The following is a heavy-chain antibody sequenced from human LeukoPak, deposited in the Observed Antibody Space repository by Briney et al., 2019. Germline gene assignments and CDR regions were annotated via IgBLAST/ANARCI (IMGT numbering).Heavy chain of an antibody. CDR1: GGTFSSYA. Sequence: SVKVSCKASGGTFSSYAISWVRQAPGQGLEWMGRIIPIFGTANYAQKFQGRVTITADKATSTAYMELSSLRSEDTAVYYCARGTYYDQGAFDIWGHGTMVTVSS. CDR2: IIPIFGTA. D-gene: IGHD3-22*01. V-gene: IGHV1-69*06. J-gene: IGHJ3*02. CDR3: ARGTYYDQGAFDI.